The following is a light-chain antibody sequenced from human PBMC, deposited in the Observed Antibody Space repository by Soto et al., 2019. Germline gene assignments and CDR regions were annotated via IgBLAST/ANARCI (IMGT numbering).Light chain of an antibody. CDR1: QSVSSN. J-gene: IGKJ5*01. Sequence: DIVLTQSPGTLSLSPGERATLSCRASQSVSSNHLAWYQQKPGQAPRLLIYDASNRATGIPARFSGSGSGTDFTLTISSLDPEDFAVYYCQQRNNWPSFGQGTRLEIK. V-gene: IGKV3-11*01. CDR3: QQRNNWPS. CDR2: DAS.